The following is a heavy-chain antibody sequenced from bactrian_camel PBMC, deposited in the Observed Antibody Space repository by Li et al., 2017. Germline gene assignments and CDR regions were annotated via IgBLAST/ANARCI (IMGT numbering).Heavy chain of an antibody. CDR3: AAVSLGSNWFVPHPYLHF. J-gene: IGHJ4*01. CDR2: SSWSGGTS. D-gene: IGHD6*01. V-gene: IGHV3S60*01. Sequence: VQLVESGGGLVQAGGSLRLSCTASGLRLRDYTMGWFRQAPGKEREGVSCSSWSGGTSVYADSVKGRFTISRDNAKNTLYLQMTSLKPDDTGMYYCAAVSLGSNWFVPHPYLHFGGQGTQVTVS. CDR1: GLRLRDYT.